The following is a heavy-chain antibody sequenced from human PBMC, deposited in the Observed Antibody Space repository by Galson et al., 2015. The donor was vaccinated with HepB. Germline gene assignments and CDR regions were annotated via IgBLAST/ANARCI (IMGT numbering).Heavy chain of an antibody. CDR1: GFTFSSYS. CDR3: ARDHSDFWSGYFGDYYYGMDV. D-gene: IGHD3-3*01. Sequence: SLRLSCAASGFTFSSYSMNWVRQAPGKGLEWVSYISSSSSTIYYADSVKGRFTISRDNAKNSLYLQMNSLRDEDTAVYYCARDHSDFWSGYFGDYYYGMDVWGQGTTVTVSS. J-gene: IGHJ6*02. V-gene: IGHV3-48*02. CDR2: ISSSSSTI.